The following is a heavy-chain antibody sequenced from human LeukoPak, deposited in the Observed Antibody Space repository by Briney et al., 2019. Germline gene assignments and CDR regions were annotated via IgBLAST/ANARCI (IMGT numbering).Heavy chain of an antibody. CDR3: ARFGDSNT. J-gene: IGHJ5*02. D-gene: IGHD3-16*01. Sequence: SETLSLTCAVYGGSFSGHYWSWIRQPPGKGLEYIGEINHSGSTNYNPSLKSRVTISIDTSKNQFSLKLNSVTAADTAMYYCARFGDSNTWGQGTLVTVSS. CDR2: INHSGST. V-gene: IGHV4-34*01. CDR1: GGSFSGHY.